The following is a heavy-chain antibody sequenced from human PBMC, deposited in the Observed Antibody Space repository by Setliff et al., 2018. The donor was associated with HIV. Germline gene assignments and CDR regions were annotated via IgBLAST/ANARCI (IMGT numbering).Heavy chain of an antibody. CDR1: GGSISSSNW. D-gene: IGHD3-22*01. J-gene: IGHJ4*02. CDR3: ARREATYYYDTRYFDY. CDR2: IYHSGNT. Sequence: SETLSLTCAVSGGSISSSNWWSWVRQPPGKGLEWIGEIYHSGNTNYNPSLKSRVTISIDESKSQLSLKLSSATAADTAVYYCARREATYYYDTRYFDYWGQGTLVTVSS. V-gene: IGHV4-4*02.